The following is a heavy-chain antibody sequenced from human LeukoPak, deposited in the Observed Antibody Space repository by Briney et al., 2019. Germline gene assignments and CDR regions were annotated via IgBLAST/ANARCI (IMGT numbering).Heavy chain of an antibody. CDR3: ARARDYGSGKANAFDI. V-gene: IGHV3-7*05. CDR2: IKRDGSEK. Sequence: GGSLRLSCAAPGFTFSSYWMSWVRQAPGKGLEWVANIKRDGSEKYYVASVKGRFTISRDNAENSLYLQMNSLRAEDTAVYYCARARDYGSGKANAFDIWGQGTMVTVSS. CDR1: GFTFSSYW. J-gene: IGHJ3*02. D-gene: IGHD3-10*01.